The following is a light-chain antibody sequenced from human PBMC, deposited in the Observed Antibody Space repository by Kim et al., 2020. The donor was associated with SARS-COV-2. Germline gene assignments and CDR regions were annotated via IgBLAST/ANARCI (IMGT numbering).Light chain of an antibody. CDR2: GKN. J-gene: IGLJ3*02. CDR3: NSRDSSGNHFWV. V-gene: IGLV3-19*01. CDR1: SLRSYY. Sequence: LGQKVRITCQGDSLRSYYASWYQQKPGQAPVLVIYGKNNRPSGIPDRFSGSSSGNTASLTITGAQAEDEADYYCNSRDSSGNHFWVFGGGTQLTVL.